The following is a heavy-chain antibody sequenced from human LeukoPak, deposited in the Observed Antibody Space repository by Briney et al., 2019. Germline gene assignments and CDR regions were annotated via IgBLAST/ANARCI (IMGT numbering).Heavy chain of an antibody. CDR3: AQDYYDSSGYYAR. CDR2: INHSGST. CDR1: GGSFSGYY. Sequence: SETLSLTCAVYGGSFSGYYWSWIRQPPGKGLEWIGEINHSGSTNYNPSLKSRVTISVDTSKNQFSLKLSSVTAADTAVYYCAQDYYDSSGYYARWGQGTLVTVSS. V-gene: IGHV4-34*01. D-gene: IGHD3-22*01. J-gene: IGHJ4*02.